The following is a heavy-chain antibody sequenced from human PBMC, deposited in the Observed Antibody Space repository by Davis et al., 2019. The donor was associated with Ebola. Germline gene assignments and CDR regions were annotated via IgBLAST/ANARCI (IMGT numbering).Heavy chain of an antibody. D-gene: IGHD4-17*01. CDR3: ARKKIEYGDYVGNWFDP. J-gene: IGHJ5*02. Sequence: AASVKVSCKASGGTFSSYAISWVRQAPGQGLEWMGGIIPIFGTANYAQKFQGRVTITADESTSTAYMELSSLRSEDTAVYYCARKKIEYGDYVGNWFDPWGQGTLVTVSS. CDR2: IIPIFGTA. V-gene: IGHV1-69*13. CDR1: GGTFSSYA.